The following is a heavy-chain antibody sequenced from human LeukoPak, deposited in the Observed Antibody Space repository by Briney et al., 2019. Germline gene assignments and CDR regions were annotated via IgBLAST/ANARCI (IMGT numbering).Heavy chain of an antibody. CDR2: IYYSGST. CDR1: GGSISSYY. J-gene: IGHJ4*02. D-gene: IGHD2-21*01. V-gene: IGHV4-59*01. CDR3: ARGCGGDCYSDSPFDY. Sequence: SETLSLTCTVSGGSISSYYWSWIRRPPGKGLEWIGYIYYSGSTNYNPSLKSRVTISVDTSKNQFSLKLSSVTAADTAVYYCARGCGGDCYSDSPFDYWGQGTLVTVSS.